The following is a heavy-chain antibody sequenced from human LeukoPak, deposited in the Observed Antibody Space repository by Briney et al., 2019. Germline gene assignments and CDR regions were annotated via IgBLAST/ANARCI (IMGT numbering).Heavy chain of an antibody. D-gene: IGHD1-26*01. V-gene: IGHV4-59*01. CDR2: IYYSGST. CDR3: AGDSVGFDY. J-gene: IGHJ4*02. CDR1: GGSFSGYY. Sequence: SETLSLTCAVYGGSFSGYYWNWIRQPPGKGLEWIGSIYYSGSTNYNPSLKSRVTISVDTSKHQFSLKLSSVTAADTALYYCAGDSVGFDYWGQGTLVTVSS.